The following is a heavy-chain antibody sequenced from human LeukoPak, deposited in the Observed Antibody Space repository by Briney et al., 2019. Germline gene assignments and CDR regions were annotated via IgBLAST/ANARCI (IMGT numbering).Heavy chain of an antibody. Sequence: PGGSLRLSCAASGFTFSSYAMSWVRQAPGKGLEWVSAISGSGGSTYYADSVKGRFTISRDNSKNTLYLQMNSLRAEDTAVYYCAKEVRSPSPDAVVANYYFDYWGQGTLVTVSS. J-gene: IGHJ4*02. V-gene: IGHV3-23*01. CDR2: ISGSGGST. CDR1: GFTFSSYA. CDR3: AKEVRSPSPDAVVANYYFDY. D-gene: IGHD2-15*01.